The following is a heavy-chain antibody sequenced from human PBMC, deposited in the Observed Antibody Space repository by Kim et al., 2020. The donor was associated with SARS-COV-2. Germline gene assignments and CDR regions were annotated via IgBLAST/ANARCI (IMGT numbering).Heavy chain of an antibody. J-gene: IGHJ5*02. V-gene: IGHV3-11*05. CDR2: IAHTSRDT. CDR1: GFTFSDQY. CDR3: AKEGYGIFP. Sequence: GGSLRLSCVASGFTFSDQYMSWIRQIPGKGLEWVSDIAHTSRDTKYVDSVKGRFTISRDNAKNSLYLQMNSLSAGDTAVYYCAKEGYGIFPWDQGTPLTV. D-gene: IGHD1-1*01.